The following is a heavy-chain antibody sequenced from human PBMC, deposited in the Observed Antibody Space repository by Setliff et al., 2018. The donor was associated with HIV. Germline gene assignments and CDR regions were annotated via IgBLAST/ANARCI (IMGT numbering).Heavy chain of an antibody. CDR2: IYYSGST. Sequence: KPSETLSLTCTVSGGSISSSGYYWGWIRQPPGKGLEWIGSIYYSGSTYYNPSLRSRVTISADTSENQFSLRLSSVIAADTAVYYCARRYSYGFGYWGQGTLVTVSS. V-gene: IGHV4-39*01. CDR3: ARRYSYGFGY. J-gene: IGHJ4*02. D-gene: IGHD5-18*01. CDR1: GGSISSSGYY.